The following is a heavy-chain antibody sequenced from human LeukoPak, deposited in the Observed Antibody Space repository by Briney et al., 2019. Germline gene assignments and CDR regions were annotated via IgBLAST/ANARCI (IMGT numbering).Heavy chain of an antibody. CDR1: GVSISNYH. V-gene: IGHV4-59*08. CDR3: ARVKYSSGGTSSWFDP. CDR2: IAYSGDT. Sequence: PAETLSLTCTVSGVSISNYHWRWFRQSPGTGLEWVGNIAYSGDTTYTSSLKGRVTISRDTSKSQFSLKLNSVTAADTAVYYCARVKYSSGGTSSWFDPWGQGTPVAVSS. J-gene: IGHJ5*02. D-gene: IGHD3-10*01.